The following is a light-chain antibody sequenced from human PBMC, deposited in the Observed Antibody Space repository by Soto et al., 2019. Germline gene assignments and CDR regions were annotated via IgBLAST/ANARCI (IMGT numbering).Light chain of an antibody. Sequence: QTVVTQEPSLTVSPGGTVILTCGSSTGPVTIGHYPYWFQQKSGQAPRTLIYDTSNQHSWTPARISGSLLGGKAALTLSGAQPEDEAEYYCLLCDSGDCVFGAGTKLTVL. V-gene: IGLV7-46*01. CDR3: LLCDSGDCV. CDR2: DTS. J-gene: IGLJ1*01. CDR1: TGPVTIGHY.